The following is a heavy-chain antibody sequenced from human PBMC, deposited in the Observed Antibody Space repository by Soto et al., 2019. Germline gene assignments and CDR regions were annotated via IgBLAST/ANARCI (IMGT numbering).Heavy chain of an antibody. Sequence: QVQLVESGGGVVQPGRSLRLSCAASGFTFSSYGMHWVRQAPGKGLEWVAVIWYDGSSKYFADSVKGRFTISRDNSKNTLYLQMNSLRAEDKAVYYCARELNTVTTRDAFDIWGQGTIVTVSS. J-gene: IGHJ3*02. CDR2: IWYDGSSK. CDR1: GFTFSSYG. CDR3: ARELNTVTTRDAFDI. V-gene: IGHV3-33*01. D-gene: IGHD4-17*01.